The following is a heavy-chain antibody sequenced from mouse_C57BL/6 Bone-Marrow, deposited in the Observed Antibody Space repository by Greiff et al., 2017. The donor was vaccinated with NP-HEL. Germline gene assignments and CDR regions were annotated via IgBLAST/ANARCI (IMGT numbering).Heavy chain of an antibody. CDR2: IDPSDSYT. V-gene: IGHV1-50*01. CDR1: GYTFTSYW. J-gene: IGHJ1*03. D-gene: IGHD1-1*01. CDR3: ARRRDYYGSSPWYFDV. Sequence: QVQLQQPGAELVKPGASVKLSCKASGYTFTSYWMQWVKQRPGQGLEWIGEIDPSDSYTNSNQKFKGKATLTVDTSSSTAYMQLSSLTSEDSAVYYCARRRDYYGSSPWYFDVWGTGTTVTVSS.